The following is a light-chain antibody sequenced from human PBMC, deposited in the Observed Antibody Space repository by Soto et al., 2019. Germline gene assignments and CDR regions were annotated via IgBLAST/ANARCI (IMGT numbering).Light chain of an antibody. J-gene: IGKJ4*01. CDR3: RVGTSLPLT. V-gene: IGKV1-12*01. CDR1: QDINKW. CDR2: TAS. Sequence: SVSASVGDKVTITCRTSQDINKWLAWYQQKTGLAPHIVIYTASRLHGGGPSRLIVSRSRRDLTLTSGIRMPEDVASYYRRVGTSLPLTXAGGTRVDIK.